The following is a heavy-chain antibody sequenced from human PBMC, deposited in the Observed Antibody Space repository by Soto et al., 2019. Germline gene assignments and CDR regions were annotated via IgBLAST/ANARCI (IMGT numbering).Heavy chain of an antibody. J-gene: IGHJ4*02. D-gene: IGHD3-3*01. Sequence: SVKVSCKASGYTFTSYYMHWVRQAPGQGLEWMGIINPSGGSTSYAQKFQGRVTMTRDTSTSTVYMELSSLRSEDTAVYYCARSRGDRSTIFGVDMGYWGQGTLVTASS. V-gene: IGHV1-46*01. CDR2: INPSGGST. CDR3: ARSRGDRSTIFGVDMGY. CDR1: GYTFTSYY.